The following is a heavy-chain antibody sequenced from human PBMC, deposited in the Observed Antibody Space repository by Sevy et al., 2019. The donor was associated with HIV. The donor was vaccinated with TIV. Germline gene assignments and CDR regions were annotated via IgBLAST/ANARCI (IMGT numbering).Heavy chain of an antibody. V-gene: IGHV1-24*01. D-gene: IGHD2-15*01. CDR3: ATGGLTYYSGSSSDQGDWFDP. CDR1: GYTLTKLA. CDR2: FDPQEDEI. J-gene: IGHJ5*02. Sequence: ASVKVSCKVSGYTLTKLAIHWVRQAPGKGLEWMGDFDPQEDEILYAQRLQGRLTMTEDTSTETAYMELSSLTSEETAVYYCATGGLTYYSGSSSDQGDWFDPWGQGTLVTVSS.